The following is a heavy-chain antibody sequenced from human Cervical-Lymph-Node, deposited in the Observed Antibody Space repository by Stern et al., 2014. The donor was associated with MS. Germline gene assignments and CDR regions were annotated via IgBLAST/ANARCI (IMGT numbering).Heavy chain of an antibody. V-gene: IGHV1-2*06. CDR1: GYTFTGYY. CDR3: ARGKITMVRGGTFDY. CDR2: INPNSGGT. D-gene: IGHD3-10*01. Sequence: VQLVQSGAEVKKPGASVKVSCKASGYTFTGYYMHWVRQAPGQGLEWMGRINPNSGGTNYAQKFQGRVTMTRDTSISTAYMELSRLRSDDTAVYYCARGKITMVRGGTFDYWGQGTLVTVSS. J-gene: IGHJ4*02.